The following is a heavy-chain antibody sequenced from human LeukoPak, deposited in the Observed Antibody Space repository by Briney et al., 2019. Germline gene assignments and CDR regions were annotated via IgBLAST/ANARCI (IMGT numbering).Heavy chain of an antibody. V-gene: IGHV4-39*07. D-gene: IGHD3-16*01. CDR2: IFYSGST. J-gene: IGHJ4*02. CDR1: GGSISTSSYY. Sequence: PSETLSLTCTVSGGSISTSSYYWGWVRQPPGKGLEWIGNIFYSGSTYYSPSLKSRVTISLDTSKNQFSLKLSSVTAADTAVYYCARVGITFGGIDYWGQGTLVTVSS. CDR3: ARVGITFGGIDY.